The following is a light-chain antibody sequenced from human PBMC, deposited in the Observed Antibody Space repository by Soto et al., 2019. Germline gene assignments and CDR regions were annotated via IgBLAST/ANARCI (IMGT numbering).Light chain of an antibody. V-gene: IGKV3-20*01. CDR3: QQYVTSPRA. J-gene: IGKJ1*01. CDR1: QSVSGSY. Sequence: EIVLTQSPGTLSLSPGERATLSCRASQSVSGSYLAWYQQKPGQAPRLLIYGASSRATGIPDRFSGSGSGTDFTLTISRLEPEDFAVYYCQQYVTSPRAFGQGTKVEIK. CDR2: GAS.